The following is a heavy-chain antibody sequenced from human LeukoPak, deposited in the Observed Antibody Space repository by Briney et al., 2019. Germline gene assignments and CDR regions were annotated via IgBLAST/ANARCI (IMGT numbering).Heavy chain of an antibody. J-gene: IGHJ4*02. CDR1: GFTFSSYW. D-gene: IGHD2-15*01. CDR2: IKEDGSEK. CDR3: AREGDYYCSGGSCYDY. Sequence: GGSLRLSCAASGFTFSSYWMSWVRQAPGKGLESVANIKEDGSEKYYVDSVKGRFTISRDNAKNSVYLQMNSLRAEDTAVYYCAREGDYYCSGGSCYDYWGQGTLVTVSS. V-gene: IGHV3-7*01.